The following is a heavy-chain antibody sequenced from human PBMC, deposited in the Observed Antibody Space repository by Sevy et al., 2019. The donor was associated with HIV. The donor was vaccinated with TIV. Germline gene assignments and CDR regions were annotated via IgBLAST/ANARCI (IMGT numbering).Heavy chain of an antibody. J-gene: IGHJ4*02. CDR3: AKDLSYGPYYASSGYWGGPFDY. Sequence: GGSLRLSCAASGFTFSNYALNWVRQAPGKGLEWVSVVSGSGGSTYYADSLKGRLPISRDNSKKTLYLQMNYLRAEDTTVYYCAKDLSYGPYYASSGYWGGPFDYWGQGTLVTVSS. CDR1: GFTFSNYA. CDR2: VSGSGGST. V-gene: IGHV3-23*01. D-gene: IGHD3-22*01.